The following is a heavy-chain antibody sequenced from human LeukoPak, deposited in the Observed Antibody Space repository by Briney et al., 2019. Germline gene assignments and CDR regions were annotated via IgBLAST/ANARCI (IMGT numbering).Heavy chain of an antibody. CDR2: ISERGGST. CDR3: AKRGVVIRGILVIGYHQEAYHYDF. Sequence: GGSLRLSCVVSGLSLSNYAMTWVRQAPGKGLEWVSYISERGGSTTYADSVKGRFTISRDSSLNTLYLQMNNLRAEDTAVYFCAKRGVVIRGILVIGYHQEAYHYDFWGQGVLVTVSS. V-gene: IGHV3-23*01. D-gene: IGHD3-10*01. CDR1: GLSLSNYA. J-gene: IGHJ4*02.